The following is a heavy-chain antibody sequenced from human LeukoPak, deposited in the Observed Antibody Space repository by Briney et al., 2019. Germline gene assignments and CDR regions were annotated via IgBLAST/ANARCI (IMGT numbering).Heavy chain of an antibody. J-gene: IGHJ4*02. CDR2: ISSDGSNN. Sequence: GWSLRLSCAASGFTFSSYGMHWVRQAPGKGLEWVAVISSDGSNNYYADSVKGRFTISRDNAKNSLYLQMNSLRAEDTAVYFCARARYYYDSSGYYPLGYWGQGTLVTVSS. D-gene: IGHD3-22*01. CDR1: GFTFSSYG. CDR3: ARARYYYDSSGYYPLGY. V-gene: IGHV3-30*03.